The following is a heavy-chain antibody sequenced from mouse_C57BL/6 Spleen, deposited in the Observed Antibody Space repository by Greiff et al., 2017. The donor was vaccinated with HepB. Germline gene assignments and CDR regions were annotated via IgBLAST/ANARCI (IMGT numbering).Heavy chain of an antibody. CDR1: GFTFSSYA. Sequence: EVKLVESGGGLVKPGGSLKLSCAASGFTFSSYAMSWVRQTPEKRLAWVATISDGGSYTYYPDNVKGRFTISRDNAKNNLYLQMSHLKSEDTAMYYCAREGYYGSRRNYFDYWGQGTTLTVSS. D-gene: IGHD1-1*01. CDR2: ISDGGSYT. J-gene: IGHJ2*01. V-gene: IGHV5-4*01. CDR3: AREGYYGSRRNYFDY.